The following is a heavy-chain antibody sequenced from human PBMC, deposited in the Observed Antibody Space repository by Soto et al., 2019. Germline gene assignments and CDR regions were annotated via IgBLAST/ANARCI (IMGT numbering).Heavy chain of an antibody. Sequence: QVQLQESGPGLVKPSETLSLTCTVSGGSISSYYWSWIRQPPGKGLEWIGYIYYSGSTNYNPSLKSRVTISVDTSKNQFSLKLSSVTAADTAVYYCARPLGYCSGGSCYASDAFDIWGQGTMVTVSS. CDR1: GGSISSYY. V-gene: IGHV4-59*01. CDR2: IYYSGST. D-gene: IGHD2-15*01. CDR3: ARPLGYCSGGSCYASDAFDI. J-gene: IGHJ3*02.